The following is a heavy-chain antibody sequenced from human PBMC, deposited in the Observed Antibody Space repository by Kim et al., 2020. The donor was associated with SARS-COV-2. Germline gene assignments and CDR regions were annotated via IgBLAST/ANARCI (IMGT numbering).Heavy chain of an antibody. CDR1: GFTFSSYE. D-gene: IGHD6-19*01. Sequence: GGSLRLSCAASGFTFSSYEMNWVRQAPGKGLEWVSYISSSGSTIYYADSVKGRFTISRDNAKNSLYLQMNSLRAEDTAVYYCASLPRPIAVAGTSSDRGYYYYGMDVWGQGTTVTVSS. V-gene: IGHV3-48*03. J-gene: IGHJ6*02. CDR2: ISSSGSTI. CDR3: ASLPRPIAVAGTSSDRGYYYYGMDV.